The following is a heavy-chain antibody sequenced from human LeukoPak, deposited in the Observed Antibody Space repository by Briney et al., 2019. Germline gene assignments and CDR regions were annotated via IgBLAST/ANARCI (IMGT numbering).Heavy chain of an antibody. J-gene: IGHJ4*02. CDR2: INHSGST. CDR1: GGSFSGYY. D-gene: IGHD3-22*01. V-gene: IGHV4-34*01. CDR3: ARTTYYYDSSGYGFGY. Sequence: PSETLPLTCAVYGGSFSGYYWSWIRQPPGKGLEWIGEINHSGSTNYNPSLKSRVTISVDTSKNQFSLKLSSVTAADTAVYYCARTTYYYDSSGYGFGYWGQGTLVTVSS.